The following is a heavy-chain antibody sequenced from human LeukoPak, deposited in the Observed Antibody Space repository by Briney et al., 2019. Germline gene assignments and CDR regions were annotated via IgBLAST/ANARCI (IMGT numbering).Heavy chain of an antibody. CDR3: ARGGSGYSYGKIDS. D-gene: IGHD5-18*01. CDR1: GFTFNSYA. V-gene: IGHV3-7*01. CDR2: IKQDGSET. Sequence: GGSLRLSCAASGFTFNSYAMSWVRQAPGKGLEWVANIKQDGSETYCVDSVKGRFTISRDNAKNSLYLQMNSLRDEDTAVYYCARGGSGYSYGKIDSWGQGILVTVSS. J-gene: IGHJ4*02.